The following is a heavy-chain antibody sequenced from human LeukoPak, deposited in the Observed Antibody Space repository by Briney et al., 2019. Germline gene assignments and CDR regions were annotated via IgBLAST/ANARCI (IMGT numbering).Heavy chain of an antibody. CDR2: ISYDGSNK. J-gene: IGHJ4*02. V-gene: IGHV3-30-3*01. D-gene: IGHD3-3*01. CDR3: ASLITIFGVADIDY. CDR1: GFTFSSYA. Sequence: QAGGSLRLSCAASGFTFSSYAMHWVRQAPGKGLEWVAVISYDGSNKYYADSVKGRFTISRDNSKNTLYLQMNSLRAEDTAVYYCASLITIFGVADIDYWGQGTLVTVSS.